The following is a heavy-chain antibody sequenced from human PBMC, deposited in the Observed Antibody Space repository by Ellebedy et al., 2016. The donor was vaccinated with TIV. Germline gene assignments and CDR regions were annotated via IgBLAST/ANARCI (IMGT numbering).Heavy chain of an antibody. J-gene: IGHJ4*02. D-gene: IGHD6-13*01. CDR1: GGSISSPSYY. CDR2: IYYSGST. CDR3: ARGKFAAAGIDY. Sequence: MPGGSLRLSCTVSGGSISSPSYYWGWIRQPPGKGLEWIGSIYYSGSTYYYPSLKSRVTMSIDTSKNQFSLKLSSVTAADTAVYYCARGKFAAAGIDYWGQGTLVTVSS. V-gene: IGHV4-39*01.